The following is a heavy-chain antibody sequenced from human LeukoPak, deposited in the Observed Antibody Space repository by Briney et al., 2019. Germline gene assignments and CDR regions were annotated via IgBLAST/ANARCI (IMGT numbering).Heavy chain of an antibody. CDR2: IYYSGST. J-gene: IGHJ4*02. CDR3: ARAFYSGYYFDY. D-gene: IGHD2-21*01. V-gene: IGHV4-31*03. Sequence: ASETLSLTCTVSGGSISSGGYYWSWIRQHPGKGLEWIGYIYYSGSTYYNPSLKSRVTISVDTSKNQFSLKLSSVTAADTAVYYCARAFYSGYYFDYWGQGTLVTVSS. CDR1: GGSISSGGYY.